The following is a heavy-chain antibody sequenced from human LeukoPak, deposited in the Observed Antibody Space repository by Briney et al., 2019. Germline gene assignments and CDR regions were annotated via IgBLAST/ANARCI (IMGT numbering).Heavy chain of an antibody. V-gene: IGHV1-18*01. D-gene: IGHD1-26*01. CDR3: ARDQSGEWELLSGWWFDP. CDR1: GYTFTTYG. J-gene: IGHJ5*02. Sequence: AAVKVSCKASGYTFTTYGISWVRQAPGQGLEWMGWISTYTGNTNYARRLQGRVTMTTDTSTSTVYMELSNLRSEDTAVYYCARDQSGEWELLSGWWFDPWGQGTLVTVSS. CDR2: ISTYTGNT.